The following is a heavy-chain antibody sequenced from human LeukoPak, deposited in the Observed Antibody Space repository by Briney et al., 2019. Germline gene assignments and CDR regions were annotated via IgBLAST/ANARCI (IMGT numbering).Heavy chain of an antibody. CDR1: GYTFTSYG. J-gene: IGHJ4*02. D-gene: IGHD3-10*01. CDR3: ARGPYVLLWFGEFPSFDY. V-gene: IGHV1-18*01. CDR2: ISAYNGNT. Sequence: ASVKVSCKASGYTFTSYGISWVRQAPGQGLGWMGWISAYNGNTNYAQKLQGRVTMTTDTSTSTAYMELRSLRSDDTAVYYCARGPYVLLWFGEFPSFDYWGQGTLVAVSS.